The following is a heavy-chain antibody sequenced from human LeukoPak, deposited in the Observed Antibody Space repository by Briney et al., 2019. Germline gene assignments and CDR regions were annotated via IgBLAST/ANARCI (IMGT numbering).Heavy chain of an antibody. Sequence: PGGSLRLSCAASGFTFDDYGMSWVRQAPGKGLEWVSGINWNAGSTGYAGSVKGRFTISRDNAKNSLYLHMNSLRAEDTALYYCARAPRGTVLDFDYWGQGTLVTVSS. CDR2: INWNAGST. CDR1: GFTFDDYG. D-gene: IGHD3-10*01. V-gene: IGHV3-20*04. J-gene: IGHJ4*02. CDR3: ARAPRGTVLDFDY.